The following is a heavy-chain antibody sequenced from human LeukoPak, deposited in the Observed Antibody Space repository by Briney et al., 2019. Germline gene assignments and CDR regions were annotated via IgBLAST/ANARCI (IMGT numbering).Heavy chain of an antibody. Sequence: GGSLRLSCAASGFTFSSYEMNWVRQAPGKGLEWVSYISSSGSTIYYADSVKGRFTISRDNAKNSLYLQMNSLRAEDTAVYYRSRERVAVAGTVAPYYYYGMDVWGQGTTVTVSS. D-gene: IGHD6-19*01. J-gene: IGHJ6*02. CDR1: GFTFSSYE. CDR3: SRERVAVAGTVAPYYYYGMDV. CDR2: ISSSGSTI. V-gene: IGHV3-48*03.